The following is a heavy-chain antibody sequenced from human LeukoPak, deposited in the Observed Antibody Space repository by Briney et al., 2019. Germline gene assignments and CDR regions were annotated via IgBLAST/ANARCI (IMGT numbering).Heavy chain of an antibody. CDR2: IWYDGSNK. Sequence: GGSLRLSCAASGFTFSSYGMHWVRQAPGKGLEWVAVIWYDGSNKYYADSVKGRFTISRDNSKNTLYLQMNSLRAEDTAVYYCAKIAGTRGDAFDIWGRGTMVTVSS. CDR1: GFTFSSYG. V-gene: IGHV3-33*06. CDR3: AKIAGTRGDAFDI. J-gene: IGHJ3*02. D-gene: IGHD6-13*01.